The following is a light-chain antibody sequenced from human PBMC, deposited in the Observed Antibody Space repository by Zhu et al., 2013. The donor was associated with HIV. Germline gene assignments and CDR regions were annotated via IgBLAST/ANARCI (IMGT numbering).Light chain of an antibody. J-gene: IGLJ3*02. Sequence: NFMLTQPHSVSESPGKTVTISCTRTSGSIASNYVQWYQQSPGSSPTSVIYEDNQRPSGVPDRFSGSKSGASASLAITGLQVEDEADYYCQSYDYILSGSRVFGGGTRVTVL. CDR3: QSYDYILSGSRV. CDR2: EDN. CDR1: SGSIASNY. V-gene: IGLV6-57*01.